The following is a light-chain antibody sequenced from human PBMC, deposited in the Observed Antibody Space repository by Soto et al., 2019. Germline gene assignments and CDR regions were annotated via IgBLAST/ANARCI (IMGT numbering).Light chain of an antibody. CDR2: KVS. Sequence: DAVMTQSPLSLPVTLGQPASISCRTSQSLVHSDGNTYLNWFQQRPGQSPRRLIYKVSNRDSGVPGRFRGSGSGTDFTLKISRVEAEDVGAVYYCMQATQWPYTFGQGTKLEIK. CDR1: QSLVHSDGNTY. J-gene: IGKJ2*01. CDR3: MQATQWPYT. V-gene: IGKV2-30*02.